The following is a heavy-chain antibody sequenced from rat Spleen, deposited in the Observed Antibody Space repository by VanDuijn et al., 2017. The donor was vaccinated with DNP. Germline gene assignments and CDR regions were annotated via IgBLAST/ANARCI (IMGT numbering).Heavy chain of an antibody. CDR1: GFTFSDYY. D-gene: IGHD1-12*02. Sequence: EVQLVESGGGLVQPGRSLKLSCAASGFTFSDYYMAWVRQAPTKGLEWVTSITSRGGGTFYSDSVKGRFTISRVNAKSSLYLQMNSLKSEDTATYYGARPDYLDGSYPHDWGQGVMVTVSS. CDR2: ITSRGGGT. V-gene: IGHV5-22*01. CDR3: ARPDYLDGSYPHD. J-gene: IGHJ2*01.